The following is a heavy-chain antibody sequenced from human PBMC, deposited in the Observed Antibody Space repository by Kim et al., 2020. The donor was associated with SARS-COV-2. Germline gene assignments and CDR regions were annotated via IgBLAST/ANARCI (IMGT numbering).Heavy chain of an antibody. D-gene: IGHD3-22*01. J-gene: IGHJ6*02. Sequence: GESLKISCKGSGYSFTSYWIGWVRQMPGKGLEWMGIIYPGDSDTRYSPSFQGQVTISADKSISTAYLQWSSLKASDTAMYYCATTLRRVTTGYYYGMDVWGQGTTVTVSS. CDR1: GYSFTSYW. CDR3: ATTLRRVTTGYYYGMDV. V-gene: IGHV5-51*01. CDR2: IYPGDSDT.